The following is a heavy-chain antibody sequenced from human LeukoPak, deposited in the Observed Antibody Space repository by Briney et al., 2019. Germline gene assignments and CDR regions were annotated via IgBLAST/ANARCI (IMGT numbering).Heavy chain of an antibody. CDR3: ARDRSHYGMDV. J-gene: IGHJ6*02. CDR2: IYYSGST. V-gene: IGHV4-59*01. CDR1: GGSISSYY. Sequence: PSETLSLTCTVSGGSISSYYRSWIRQPPGKGLEWIGYIYYSGSTNYNPSLKSRVTISVDTSKNQFSLKLSSVTAADTAVYYCARDRSHYGMDVWGQGTTVTVSS.